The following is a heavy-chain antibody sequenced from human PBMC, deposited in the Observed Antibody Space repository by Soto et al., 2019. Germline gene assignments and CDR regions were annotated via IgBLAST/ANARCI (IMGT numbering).Heavy chain of an antibody. J-gene: IGHJ6*02. Sequence: QVQLVQSGAEVKEPGSSVRVSCKASGGTFDNFIMNWVRQTPGQGLEWMGGIVPMLGTPTYAEKFKGRVTISATGSTSTMYMEVTSLRSEYTAMYYCARNGTYSSSLSQYSGMDVWCQGTTVTLSS. CDR3: ARNGTYSSSLSQYSGMDV. V-gene: IGHV1-69*01. D-gene: IGHD1-26*01. CDR1: GGTFDNFI. CDR2: IVPMLGTP.